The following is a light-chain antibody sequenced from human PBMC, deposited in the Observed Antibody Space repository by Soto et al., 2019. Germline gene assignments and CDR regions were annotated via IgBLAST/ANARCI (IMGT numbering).Light chain of an antibody. Sequence: QSVLTQPPSLSGAPGQNIIISCTGGGSNIGAGFDVHWYQQLPGTAPKLLIYGNTNRPSGVPDRFSGSKSGTSASLVITGLQVEDEADYYCQSYDTGLSGPVVFGGGTKLTVL. J-gene: IGLJ2*01. CDR3: QSYDTGLSGPVV. CDR2: GNT. V-gene: IGLV1-40*01. CDR1: GSNIGAGFD.